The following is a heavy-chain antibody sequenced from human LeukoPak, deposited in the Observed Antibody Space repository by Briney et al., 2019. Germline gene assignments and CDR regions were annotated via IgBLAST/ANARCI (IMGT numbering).Heavy chain of an antibody. Sequence: GGSLRLSCAASGFTFSSYGMSWVRQAPGKGLEWVSAISGSGGSTYYADSVKGRFTISRDNSKNTLYLQMNSLRAEDTAVYHCARGPSGYHNTGGQGTLVTVSS. V-gene: IGHV3-23*01. CDR3: ARGPSGYHNT. J-gene: IGHJ4*02. CDR1: GFTFSSYG. CDR2: ISGSGGST. D-gene: IGHD5-12*01.